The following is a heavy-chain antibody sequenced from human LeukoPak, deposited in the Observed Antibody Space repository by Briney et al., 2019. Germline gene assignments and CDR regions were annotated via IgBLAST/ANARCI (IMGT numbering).Heavy chain of an antibody. D-gene: IGHD4-23*01. CDR3: ANLLRWEPY. J-gene: IGHJ4*02. V-gene: IGHV3-30*18. CDR1: GFSFSVYG. CDR2: ISYDGSNK. Sequence: GGPLRLSCAASGFSFSVYGMNWVRQAPGKGLEWVAVISYDGSNKYYADSVKGRFTISRDNSKNTLYLQMNSLRAEDTAVYYCANLLRWEPYWGQGTLVTVSS.